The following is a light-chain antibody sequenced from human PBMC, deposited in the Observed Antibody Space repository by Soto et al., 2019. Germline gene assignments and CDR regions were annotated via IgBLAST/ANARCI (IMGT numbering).Light chain of an antibody. J-gene: IGKJ5*01. CDR1: QSVKTF. V-gene: IGKV3-11*01. CDR3: QQRSNWPPIT. Sequence: EIVLRQSPATLSLSPGERATLSCRASQSVKTFLVWYQQRPVQAPRLLIHDASHRAAGIPARFSGSGFGTDFTLTISSLESEDAAVYYRQQRSNWPPITFGQGTRLEIK. CDR2: DAS.